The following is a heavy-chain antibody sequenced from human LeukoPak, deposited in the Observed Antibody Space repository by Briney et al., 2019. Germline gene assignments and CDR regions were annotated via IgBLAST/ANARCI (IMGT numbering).Heavy chain of an antibody. CDR2: IIPIFSTA. CDR3: ARGVGDYYDSSGYYSPYFDY. V-gene: IGHV1-69*13. J-gene: IGHJ4*02. Sequence: SVKVSCTASGGTFSSYAISWVRQAPGQGLEWMGGIIPIFSTANYAQKFQGRVTITADESTSTAYMELSSLRSEDTAVYYCARGVGDYYDSSGYYSPYFDYWGQGTLVTVSS. D-gene: IGHD3-22*01. CDR1: GGTFSSYA.